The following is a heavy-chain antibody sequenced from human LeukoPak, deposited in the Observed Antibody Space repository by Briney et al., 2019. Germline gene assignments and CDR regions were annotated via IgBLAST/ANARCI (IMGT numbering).Heavy chain of an antibody. CDR2: VNSDGSTT. J-gene: IGHJ5*02. V-gene: IGHV3-74*01. D-gene: IGHD6-13*01. CDR1: GFLFSNYW. CDR3: ARVDNSSSRLAS. Sequence: WGSLRLSCAASGFLFSNYWRSWVRQAPGKGLVWVSRVNSDGSTTNYADSVKGRFTISRDNAENTLYMRMNSLRPEDTAVYYCARVDNSSSRLASWGRGTLVTVSS.